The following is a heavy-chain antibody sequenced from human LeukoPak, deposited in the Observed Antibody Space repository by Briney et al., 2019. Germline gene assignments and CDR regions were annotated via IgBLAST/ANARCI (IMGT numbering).Heavy chain of an antibody. CDR3: ARRLTQYDCFDP. J-gene: IGHJ5*02. CDR1: GFTFSSYS. V-gene: IGHV3-21*01. Sequence: PGGSLRLSCAASGFTFSSYSMNWVRQAPGKGLEWVSSISSSSSYIYYADSVKGRFTISRDNAKNSLYLQMNSLRAEDTAVYYCARRLTQYDCFDPWGQGILVTVSS. CDR2: ISSSSSYI. D-gene: IGHD2-2*01.